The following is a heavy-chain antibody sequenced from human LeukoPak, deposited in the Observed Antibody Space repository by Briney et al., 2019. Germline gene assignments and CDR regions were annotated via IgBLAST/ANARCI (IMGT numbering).Heavy chain of an antibody. J-gene: IGHJ4*02. Sequence: PGRSLRLSCAASGFTFSSYGMHWVRQAPGKGLEWVAVIWYDGSNKYYADSVKGRFTISGDNSKNTLYLQMNSLRAEDTAVYYCARGPDYYDSRNPFDYWGQGTLVTVSS. CDR3: ARGPDYYDSRNPFDY. D-gene: IGHD3-22*01. V-gene: IGHV3-33*01. CDR1: GFTFSSYG. CDR2: IWYDGSNK.